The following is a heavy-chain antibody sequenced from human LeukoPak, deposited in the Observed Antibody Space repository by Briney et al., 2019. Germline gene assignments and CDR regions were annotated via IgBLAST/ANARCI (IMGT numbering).Heavy chain of an antibody. D-gene: IGHD3-22*01. J-gene: IGHJ4*02. CDR2: INPNSGGT. V-gene: IGHV1-2*02. Sequence: ASLKVSCKASGYTFTGYYMHWVRQAPGQGLEWMGWINPNSGGTNYAQKFQGRVTMTRDTSISTAYMELSRLRSDDTAVYYCARVLKDITYYYDSSGYYQFDYWGQGTLVTVSS. CDR1: GYTFTGYY. CDR3: ARVLKDITYYYDSSGYYQFDY.